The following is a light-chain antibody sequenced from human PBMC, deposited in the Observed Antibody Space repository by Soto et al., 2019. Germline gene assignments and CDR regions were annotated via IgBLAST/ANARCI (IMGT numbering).Light chain of an antibody. CDR3: QQYGSSPRT. V-gene: IGKV3-20*01. CDR2: GAS. Sequence: EIVLTQSPGALSLSPGERATLSCGASQSVSSSYLAWYQQKPGQAPRLLIYGASTRATGIPDRFSGSGSGTDFTLTISRREPEDCAVYYCQQYGSSPRTFGQGTKVEIK. CDR1: QSVSSSY. J-gene: IGKJ1*01.